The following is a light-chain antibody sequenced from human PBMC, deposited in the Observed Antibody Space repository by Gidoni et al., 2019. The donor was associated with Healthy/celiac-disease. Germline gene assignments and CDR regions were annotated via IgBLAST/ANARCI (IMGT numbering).Light chain of an antibody. J-gene: IGKJ4*01. CDR1: QSVSSSY. CDR2: GES. Sequence: EIVLTQSPGTLSLSPGEIATLSCRASQSVSSSYLAWYQQKPGQAPRLLIYGESSRATGIPDRFSGSGSGTDFTLTISRLEPEDFAVYYCQQYGSSQGLTFGGGTKVEIK. V-gene: IGKV3-20*01. CDR3: QQYGSSQGLT.